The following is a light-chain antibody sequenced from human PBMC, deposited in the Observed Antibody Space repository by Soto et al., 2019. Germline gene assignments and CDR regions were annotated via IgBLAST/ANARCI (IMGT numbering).Light chain of an antibody. CDR2: GAS. J-gene: IGKJ1*01. V-gene: IGKV3-15*01. Sequence: EILMTQSPATLSLAPGERATFSCRASQSVTSFLAWYQQKPNQPPGLLIYGASTRATGVPPRFSATGSGTEFTLTISSLQSEDLALYFCQQYHNWPPTFGQGTKVEIK. CDR1: QSVTSF. CDR3: QQYHNWPPT.